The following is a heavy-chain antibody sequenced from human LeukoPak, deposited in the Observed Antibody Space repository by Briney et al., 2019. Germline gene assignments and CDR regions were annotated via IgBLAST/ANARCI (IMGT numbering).Heavy chain of an antibody. CDR2: ISSSSGTL. CDR3: ARGNRWLVFYYYGMDV. D-gene: IGHD6-19*01. CDR1: GFTFSSYS. V-gene: IGHV3-48*01. Sequence: PGGSLRLSCAASGFTFSSYSMNWVRQAPGKGLEWVSYISSSSGTLYYADSVKGRFTISRDNAKNSLYLQMNSLRAEDTAVYYCARGNRWLVFYYYGMDVWGQGTTVTVSS. J-gene: IGHJ6*02.